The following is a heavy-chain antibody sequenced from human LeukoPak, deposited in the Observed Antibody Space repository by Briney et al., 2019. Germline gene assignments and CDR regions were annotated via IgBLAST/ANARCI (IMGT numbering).Heavy chain of an antibody. CDR3: ARVRSYYGSGSYFGSLYYMDV. CDR2: IIPIFGTA. J-gene: IGHJ6*03. D-gene: IGHD3-10*01. Sequence: SVKVSCKASGGTFSSYAISWVRQAPGQGLEWMGGIIPIFGTANYAQKFQGRVTITADESTSTAYMELSSRRSEDTAVYYCARVRSYYGSGSYFGSLYYMDVWGKGTTVTVSS. V-gene: IGHV1-69*01. CDR1: GGTFSSYA.